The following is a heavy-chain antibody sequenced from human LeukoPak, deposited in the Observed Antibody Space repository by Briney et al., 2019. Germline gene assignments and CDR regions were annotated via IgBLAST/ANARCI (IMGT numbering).Heavy chain of an antibody. CDR3: ARGAYYDSSGYYYRDYYYYMDV. CDR2: IYSSGST. J-gene: IGHJ6*03. D-gene: IGHD3-22*01. CDR1: GGSISDSY. Sequence: PSETLSLTCTVSGGSISDSYWSWLRQPAGKGLEWIGRIYSSGSTNYNSSLKSRVTMSVDTSKNQFSLKLSSVTAADTAVYYCARGAYYDSSGYYYRDYYYYMDVWGKGTTVTVSS. V-gene: IGHV4-4*07.